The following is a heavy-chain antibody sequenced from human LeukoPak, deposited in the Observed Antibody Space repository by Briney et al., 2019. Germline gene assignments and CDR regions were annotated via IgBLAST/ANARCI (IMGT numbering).Heavy chain of an antibody. CDR1: GDSISSSNW. V-gene: IGHV4-4*02. J-gene: IGHJ4*02. D-gene: IGHD6-13*01. CDR2: IYHSGST. Sequence: SGTLSLTCAVSGDSISSSNWWSWVRQPPGKGLEWIGEIYHSGSTNYNPSLKSRVTISVDTSKNQFSLKLGSLTAADTAVYYCARIAAAGTVGYWGQGTLVTVSS. CDR3: ARIAAAGTVGY.